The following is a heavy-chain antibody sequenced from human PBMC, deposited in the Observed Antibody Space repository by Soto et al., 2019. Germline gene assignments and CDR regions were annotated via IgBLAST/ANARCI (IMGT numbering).Heavy chain of an antibody. V-gene: IGHV3-23*01. CDR2: INGDGDYI. Sequence: EVQLLESGGGLVQPGGSLRLSCAASGFTFSCCAMSWVRQAPGKGLDYVSTINGDGDYIHYSDSVKSRFTISRDNSRNTLYLQMNSLRVYDTAVYYCVKNRGAGCLSSWSFASWGRGSLVSVSS. CDR3: VKNRGAGCLSSWSFAS. J-gene: IGHJ2*01. CDR1: GFTFSCCA. D-gene: IGHD1-26*01.